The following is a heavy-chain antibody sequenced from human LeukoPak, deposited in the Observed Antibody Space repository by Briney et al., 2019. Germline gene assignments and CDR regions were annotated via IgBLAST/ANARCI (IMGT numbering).Heavy chain of an antibody. CDR3: AKLLMAMVRGVDIDC. V-gene: IGHV3-48*01. J-gene: IGHJ4*02. Sequence: GGSLRLSCAASGFTFSSYSMNWVRQAPGKGLEWVSYISSSSSTIYYADSVKGRFTISRDNAKNSLYPQMNSLRAEDTAVYYCAKLLMAMVRGVDIDCWGQGTLVTVSS. D-gene: IGHD3-10*01. CDR1: GFTFSSYS. CDR2: ISSSSSTI.